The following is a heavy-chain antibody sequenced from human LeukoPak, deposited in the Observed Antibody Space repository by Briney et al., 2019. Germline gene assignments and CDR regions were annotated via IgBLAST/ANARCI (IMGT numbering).Heavy chain of an antibody. CDR1: GFTFSSYG. CDR2: ISGSGGST. J-gene: IGHJ4*02. D-gene: IGHD3-22*01. V-gene: IGHV3-23*01. Sequence: GGSLRLSCAASGFTFSSYGMSWVRQAPGKGLEWVSAISGSGGSTYYADSVKGRFTISRDNSKNTLYLQMNSLRAEDTAVYYCARVYYDSSGYYQDYWGQGTLVTVSS. CDR3: ARVYYDSSGYYQDY.